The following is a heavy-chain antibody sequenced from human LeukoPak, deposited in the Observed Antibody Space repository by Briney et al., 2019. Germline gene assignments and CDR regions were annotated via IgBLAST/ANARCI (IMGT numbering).Heavy chain of an antibody. V-gene: IGHV5-51*01. CDR2: IYPGDSDT. CDR3: ARGYSGYYYYYGMDV. J-gene: IGHJ6*02. CDR1: GYSFTNYW. Sequence: GESLKISCKVSGYSFTNYWIGWVRQMPGKGLEWMGIIYPGDSDTRYSPSFQGQVTISADKSINTAYLQWSSLKASDTAMYYCARGYSGYYYYYGMDVWGQGTTVTVSS. D-gene: IGHD5-12*01.